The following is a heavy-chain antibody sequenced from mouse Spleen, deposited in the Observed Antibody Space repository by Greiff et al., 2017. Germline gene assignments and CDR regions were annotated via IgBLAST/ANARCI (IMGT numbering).Heavy chain of an antibody. CDR3: ARRGAYYGNYGYYFDY. Sequence: QVQLQQSGAELVKPGASVKISCKASGYAFSSYWMNWVKQRPGKGLEWIGQIYPGDGDTNYNGKFKGKATLTADKSSSTAYMQLSSLTSEDSAVYFCARRGAYYGNYGYYFDYWGQGTTLTVSS. J-gene: IGHJ2*01. V-gene: IGHV1-80*01. CDR1: GYAFSSYW. CDR2: IYPGDGDT. D-gene: IGHD2-10*01.